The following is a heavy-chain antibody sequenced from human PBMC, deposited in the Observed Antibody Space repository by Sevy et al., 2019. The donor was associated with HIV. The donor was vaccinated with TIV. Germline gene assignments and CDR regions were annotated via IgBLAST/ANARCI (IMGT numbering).Heavy chain of an antibody. CDR1: GFTFSSYS. CDR2: ISSSSSYI. Sequence: GGSLRLSCAASGFTFSSYSMNWVRQAPGKGLEWVSSISSSSSYIYYADSVKGRFTISRDNAKNSLYLQMNSLRAEDTAVYYCARDPSRSGYYYYGMDVWGQRTTVTVSS. CDR3: ARDPSRSGYYYYGMDV. V-gene: IGHV3-21*01. J-gene: IGHJ6*02. D-gene: IGHD6-6*01.